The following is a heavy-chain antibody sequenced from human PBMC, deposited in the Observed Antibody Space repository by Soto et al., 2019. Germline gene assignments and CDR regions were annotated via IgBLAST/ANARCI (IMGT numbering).Heavy chain of an antibody. Sequence: QVQLQQWGAGLLSPSDTLSLTCAISGGPFGGYYWSWIRQPPGKGRDWSGEINHSGIATYNPSLTSRVTISLDRYNNQLSLKMNSVTAADTAVYYCAKEGGGRNYYSSGLDVWGRGTTVTVSS. CDR2: INHSGIA. J-gene: IGHJ6*02. CDR1: GGPFGGYY. D-gene: IGHD3-10*01. CDR3: AKEGGGRNYYSSGLDV. V-gene: IGHV4-34*01.